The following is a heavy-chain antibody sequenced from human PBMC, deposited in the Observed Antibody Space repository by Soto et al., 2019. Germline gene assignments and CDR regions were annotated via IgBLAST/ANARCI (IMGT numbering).Heavy chain of an antibody. D-gene: IGHD2-2*01. V-gene: IGHV1-69*02. CDR2: IIPILGIA. Sequence: QVQLVQSGAEVKKPGSSVKVSCKASGGTFSSYTISWVRQAPGQGLEWMGRIIPILGIANYAQKFQGRVTITADKSTSTAYMELISLRSEDTAVYYCARESVPAAPPDYWGQGTLVTVSS. CDR1: GGTFSSYT. CDR3: ARESVPAAPPDY. J-gene: IGHJ4*02.